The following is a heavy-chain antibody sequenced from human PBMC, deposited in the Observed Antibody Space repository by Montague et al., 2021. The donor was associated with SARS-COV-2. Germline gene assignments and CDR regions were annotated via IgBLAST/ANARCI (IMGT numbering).Heavy chain of an antibody. CDR3: ASQAPDFWSGIDY. J-gene: IGHJ4*02. V-gene: IGHV4-59*01. Sequence: SETLSLTCTVSGGSISSYYWSWIRQPPGKGLEWIGYIYYSGSTNYNPSLKSRVTISVDTSKNQFSLKLSSVTAADTAVYYCASQAPDFWSGIDYWGQGTLVTVSS. CDR2: IYYSGST. CDR1: GGSISSYY. D-gene: IGHD3-3*01.